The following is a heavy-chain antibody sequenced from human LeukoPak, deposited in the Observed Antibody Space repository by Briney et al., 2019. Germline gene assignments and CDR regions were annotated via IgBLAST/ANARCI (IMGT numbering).Heavy chain of an antibody. Sequence: SETLSLTCAVYGGSFSGYYWSWIRQPPGKGLEWIGEINHSGSTNYNPSPKSRVTISVDTSKNQFSLKLSSVTAADTAVYYCARGQPLRRMLYGSGSVSSYLLDYWGQGTLVTVSS. V-gene: IGHV4-34*01. J-gene: IGHJ4*02. CDR1: GGSFSGYY. D-gene: IGHD3-10*01. CDR3: ARGQPLRRMLYGSGSVSSYLLDY. CDR2: INHSGST.